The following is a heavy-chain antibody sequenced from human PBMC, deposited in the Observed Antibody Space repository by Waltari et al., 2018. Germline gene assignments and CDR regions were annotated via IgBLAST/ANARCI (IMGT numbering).Heavy chain of an antibody. CDR1: GSPPTPSGVG. CDR2: IYWDDDK. V-gene: IGHV2-5*02. CDR3: AHEKLELRVFDY. J-gene: IGHJ4*02. Sequence: QTPLRESGLTLVNPTQTLPLPATSPGSPPTPSGVGGAWIRQPPGKALEWLALIYWDDDKRYSPSLKSRLTITKDTSKNQVVLTMTNMDPVDTATYYCAHEKLELRVFDYWGQGTLVTVSS. D-gene: IGHD1-7*01.